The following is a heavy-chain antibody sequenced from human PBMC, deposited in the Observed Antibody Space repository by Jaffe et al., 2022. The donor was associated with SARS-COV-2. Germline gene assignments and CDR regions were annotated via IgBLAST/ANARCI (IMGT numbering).Heavy chain of an antibody. CDR2: INTNTGNP. D-gene: IGHD2-21*02. J-gene: IGHJ4*02. CDR1: GYTFTDYG. V-gene: IGHV7-4-1*02. Sequence: QVQLVQSGSELKKPGASVKVSCKASGYTFTDYGMNWVRQAPGQGLEWMGWINTNTGNPTYAQGFTGRFVFSLDTSVSTAYLQISSLNAEDTAVYYCARKSPLLTYCGGDCQPFDYWGQGTLVTVSS. CDR3: ARKSPLLTYCGGDCQPFDY.